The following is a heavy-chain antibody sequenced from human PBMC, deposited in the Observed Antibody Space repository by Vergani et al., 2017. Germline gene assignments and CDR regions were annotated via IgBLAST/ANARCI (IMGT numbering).Heavy chain of an antibody. D-gene: IGHD2-2*01. Sequence: EVQLVESGGGLVQPGGSLRLSCAASGFTVSSNYMSWVRQAPWKGLEWVSVIYSGGSTYYADSVKGRFTISRDNSKNTLYLQMNSLRAEDTAVYYCAREMRYCSSTSCYVSYYYGMDVWGQGTTVTVSS. V-gene: IGHV3-66*02. CDR1: GFTVSSNY. CDR2: IYSGGST. CDR3: AREMRYCSSTSCYVSYYYGMDV. J-gene: IGHJ6*02.